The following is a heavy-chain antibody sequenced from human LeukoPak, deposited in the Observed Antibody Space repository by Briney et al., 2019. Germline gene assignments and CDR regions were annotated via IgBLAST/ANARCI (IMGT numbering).Heavy chain of an antibody. J-gene: IGHJ6*02. V-gene: IGHV1-69*13. CDR1: GGTFSSYA. D-gene: IGHD1-20*01. CDR3: ARAGVVYLEGYGMDV. Sequence: GASVKVSRKASGGTFSSYAISWVRQAPGQGLEWMGGIIPIFGTANYAQKFQGRVTITADESTSTAYMELSSLRSEDTAVYYCARAGVVYLEGYGMDVWGQGTTVTVSS. CDR2: IIPIFGTA.